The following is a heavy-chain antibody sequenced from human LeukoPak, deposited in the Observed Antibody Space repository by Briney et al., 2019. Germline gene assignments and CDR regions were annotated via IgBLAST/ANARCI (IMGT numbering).Heavy chain of an antibody. CDR1: GFTFSSYS. D-gene: IGHD3-22*01. J-gene: IGHJ3*02. V-gene: IGHV3-48*04. CDR2: ISSSSSTI. CDR3: AKDITSYYDSSGNAFDI. Sequence: GGSLRLSCAASGFTFSSYSMNWVRQAPGKGLEWVSYISSSSSTIYYADSVKGRFTISRDNAKNSLYLQMNSLRAEDMALYYCAKDITSYYDSSGNAFDIWGQGTMVTVSS.